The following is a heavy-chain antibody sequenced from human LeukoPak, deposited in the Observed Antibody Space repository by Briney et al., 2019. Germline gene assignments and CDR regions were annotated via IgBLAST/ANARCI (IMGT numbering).Heavy chain of an antibody. CDR3: ARDQFSSSWFVFHGDYMDV. Sequence: ASVKVSCKASGYTFTGYYMHWVRQAPGQGLEWMGWINPNSGGTNYAQKFQGRVTMTRDTSISTAYMELSRLRSDDTAVYYCARDQFSSSWFVFHGDYMDVWGKGTTVTVSS. CDR1: GYTFTGYY. D-gene: IGHD6-13*01. V-gene: IGHV1-2*02. CDR2: INPNSGGT. J-gene: IGHJ6*03.